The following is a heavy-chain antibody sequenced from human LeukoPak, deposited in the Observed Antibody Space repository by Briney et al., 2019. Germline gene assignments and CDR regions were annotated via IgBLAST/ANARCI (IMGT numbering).Heavy chain of an antibody. D-gene: IGHD2-15*01. CDR3: VRGGFATGFDY. CDR2: TYYRSQWFH. J-gene: IGHJ4*02. V-gene: IGHV6-1*01. Sequence: SQTLSLTCAISGDSGSINSSAWNWIRQSPSRGLEWLGRTYYRSQWFHHYGLSVKSRIAINPVTSQNQFSLHLNSVTPEDTAVYYCVRGGFATGFDYWGQGTLVTVSS. CDR1: GDSGSINSSA.